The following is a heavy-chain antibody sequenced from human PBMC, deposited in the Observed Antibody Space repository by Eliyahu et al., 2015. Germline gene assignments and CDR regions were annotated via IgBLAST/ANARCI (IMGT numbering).Heavy chain of an antibody. V-gene: IGHV3-48*03. J-gene: IGHJ4*02. Sequence: EVQLVESGGGLVQPGGSLRLSCAXSGFTFSSYEMNWVRQAPGKGLEWVSYISSSGSTIYYADSVKGRFTISRDNAKNSLYLQMNSLRAEDTAVYYCASLTVTTPFDYWGQGTLVTVSS. CDR1: GFTFSSYE. D-gene: IGHD4-11*01. CDR2: ISSSGSTI. CDR3: ASLTVTTPFDY.